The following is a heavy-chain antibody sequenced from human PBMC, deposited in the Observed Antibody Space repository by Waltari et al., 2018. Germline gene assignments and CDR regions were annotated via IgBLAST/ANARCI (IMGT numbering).Heavy chain of an antibody. V-gene: IGHV1-2*04. J-gene: IGHJ5*02. CDR2: INPTVGGT. CDR1: GYTFTSYT. D-gene: IGHD3-16*01. Sequence: QVHLVQSGAEVKKPGASVKVSCKASGYTFTSYTISWGRQAPGQGLEWMGWINPTVGGTNNARKFQGWGTMTRETSCSTAYMELSRLRSDEPAVYYCARDGGGGWFDPWGQGTLVTVSS. CDR3: ARDGGGGWFDP.